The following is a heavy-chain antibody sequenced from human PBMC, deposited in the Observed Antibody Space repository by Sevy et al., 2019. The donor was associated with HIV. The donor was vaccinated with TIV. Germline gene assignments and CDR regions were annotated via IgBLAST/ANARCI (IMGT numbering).Heavy chain of an antibody. V-gene: IGHV3-48*03. CDR3: ARKVGYYYYYGTDV. CDR1: GFTFRSYE. CDR2: IYATGSAI. J-gene: IGHJ6*02. Sequence: GGSLRLSCQGSGFTFRSYEMNWVRQAPGKGLEWISYIYATGSAIYYSDSVRGRFTISRDDAKNSLYLQMDDLRVDDTATYYCARKVGYYYYYGTDVWGQGTTVTVSS.